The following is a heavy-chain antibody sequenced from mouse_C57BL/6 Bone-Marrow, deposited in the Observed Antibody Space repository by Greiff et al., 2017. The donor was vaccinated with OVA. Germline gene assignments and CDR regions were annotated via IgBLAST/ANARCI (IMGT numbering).Heavy chain of an antibody. CDR3: AMVTTVVATEGFDV. D-gene: IGHD1-1*01. Sequence: QVQLQQPGAELVKPGASVKLSCKASGYTFTSYWMHWVKQRPGRGLEWIGRIDPNSGGTKYNEKFKSKATLTVDKPSSPAYMQLSSLTSEASAVYYCAMVTTVVATEGFDVWGTGTTVTVSS. CDR1: GYTFTSYW. J-gene: IGHJ1*03. V-gene: IGHV1-72*01. CDR2: IDPNSGGT.